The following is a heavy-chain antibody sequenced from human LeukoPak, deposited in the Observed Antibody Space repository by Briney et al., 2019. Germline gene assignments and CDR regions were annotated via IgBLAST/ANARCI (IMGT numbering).Heavy chain of an antibody. Sequence: SETLSLTCTVSGGSISTYYWSWIRQPAGKGLEWIGRIHTSGNTDYNPSLKSRVTMSVDTSKNQFSLKLSSVPAADTAVYYCAREGSMTARPFVSIDYWGQGTLVTISS. CDR2: IHTSGNT. CDR1: GGSISTYY. V-gene: IGHV4-4*07. D-gene: IGHD6-6*01. J-gene: IGHJ4*02. CDR3: AREGSMTARPFVSIDY.